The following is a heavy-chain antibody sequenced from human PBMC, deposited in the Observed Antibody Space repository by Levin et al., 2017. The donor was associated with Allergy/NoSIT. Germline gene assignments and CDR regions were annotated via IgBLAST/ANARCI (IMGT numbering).Heavy chain of an antibody. Sequence: ASVKVSCKASGYTFTSYGISWVRQAPGQGLEWMGWISAYNGNTNYAQKLQGRVTMTTDTSTSTAYMELRSLRSDDTAVYYCARARGVLQKTYYYDSSGGDAFDIWGQGTMVTVSS. V-gene: IGHV1-18*01. D-gene: IGHD3-22*01. CDR1: GYTFTSYG. CDR2: ISAYNGNT. J-gene: IGHJ3*02. CDR3: ARARGVLQKTYYYDSSGGDAFDI.